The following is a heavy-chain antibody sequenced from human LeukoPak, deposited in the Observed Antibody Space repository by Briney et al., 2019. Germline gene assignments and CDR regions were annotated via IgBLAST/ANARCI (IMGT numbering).Heavy chain of an antibody. CDR3: ARETPLYYYYYGMDV. V-gene: IGHV1-3*01. J-gene: IGHJ6*02. CDR1: GYAFTSYA. Sequence: GASVKVSCKASGYAFTSYAMHWVRQAPGQRLEWMGWINAGNGNTKYSQKFQGRVTITRDTSASTAYMELGSLRSEDTAVYYCARETPLYYYYYGMDVWGQGTTVTVSS. CDR2: INAGNGNT.